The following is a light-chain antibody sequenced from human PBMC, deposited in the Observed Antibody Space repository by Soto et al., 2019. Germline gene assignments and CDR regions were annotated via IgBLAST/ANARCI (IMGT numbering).Light chain of an antibody. CDR3: SSYTSSFYV. CDR2: EVS. Sequence: QSVLTQPASVSGSPGQSITISCTGTSSDVGGYNYVSWYQQHPGKAPKLMIYEVSNRPSGVSNRFSGSKSGNTASLTISGLQAEDEADYYCSSYTSSFYVLGTGTKVTVL. V-gene: IGLV2-14*01. CDR1: SSDVGGYNY. J-gene: IGLJ1*01.